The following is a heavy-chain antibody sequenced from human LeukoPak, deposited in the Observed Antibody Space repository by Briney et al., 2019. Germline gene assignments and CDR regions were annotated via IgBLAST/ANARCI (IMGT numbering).Heavy chain of an antibody. V-gene: IGHV4-34*01. CDR3: ARHDSSGPYNAFDV. D-gene: IGHD3-22*01. J-gene: IGHJ3*01. CDR1: GGSFSGYY. CDR2: INHSGST. Sequence: SETLSLTCAVYGGSFSGYYWSWIRQPPGKGLEWIGEINHSGSTNYNPSLKSRVTISVDTSKNQFSLKLSSVTAADTAVYYCARHDSSGPYNAFDVWGQGTMVTVSS.